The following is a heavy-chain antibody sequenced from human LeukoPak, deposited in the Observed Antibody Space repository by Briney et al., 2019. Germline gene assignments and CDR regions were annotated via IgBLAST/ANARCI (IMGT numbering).Heavy chain of an antibody. J-gene: IGHJ5*02. D-gene: IGHD3-10*01. Sequence: GGSLRLSCTASGFTFSSYWMTWVRQAPGKGLEWVANIKQDGSEKYYVDSVKGRFTISRDNAKNSLYLQMNSLRAEDTAEYYCARVLLLWSDLTSGGWFDPWGQGTLVTVSS. V-gene: IGHV3-7*01. CDR1: GFTFSSYW. CDR2: IKQDGSEK. CDR3: ARVLLLWSDLTSGGWFDP.